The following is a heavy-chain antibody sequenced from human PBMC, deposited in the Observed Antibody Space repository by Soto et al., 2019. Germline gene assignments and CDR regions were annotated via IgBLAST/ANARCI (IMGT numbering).Heavy chain of an antibody. J-gene: IGHJ4*02. CDR2: IRFDGSDE. V-gene: IGHV3-30*02. Sequence: GGSLRLSCAASESIFKGFGMHWVRQAPGKGLEWVAFIRFDGSDEHYGDSVEGRFTISRDNSKNMLYLQMNSLRAEDTAVYYCTRDGVGETAFFGFLDYWGQGTLVTAPQ. D-gene: IGHD1-26*01. CDR3: TRDGVGETAFFGFLDY. CDR1: ESIFKGFG.